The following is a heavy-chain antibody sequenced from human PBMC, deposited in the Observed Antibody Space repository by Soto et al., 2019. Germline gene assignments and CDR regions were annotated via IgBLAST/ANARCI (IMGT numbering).Heavy chain of an antibody. J-gene: IGHJ4*02. CDR1: GFTFSSYA. D-gene: IGHD6-19*01. Sequence: EVQLLESGGGLVQPGGSLRLSCAASGFTFSSYAMSWVRQAPGKGLEWVSAISGSGGSTYYADSVKGRFTISRDNSKNTVYLHMNSLRAEATAVYYCAKFEGIAVAVTSWGVFDCWGQGTLVTVSS. CDR3: AKFEGIAVAVTSWGVFDC. CDR2: ISGSGGST. V-gene: IGHV3-23*01.